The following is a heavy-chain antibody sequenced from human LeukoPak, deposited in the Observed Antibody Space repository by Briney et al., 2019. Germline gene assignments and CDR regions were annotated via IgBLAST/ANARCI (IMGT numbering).Heavy chain of an antibody. V-gene: IGHV3-23*01. CDR3: AKVGYYYGSGSPDNWFDP. CDR2: ISGSGGST. J-gene: IGHJ5*02. D-gene: IGHD3-10*01. CDR1: GFTFSSYA. Sequence: GGSLRLSCAASGFTFSSYAMSWVRQAPGKGLEWVSAISGSGGSTYYADSVKGRFTISRDNSKNTLYLQMNGLRAEDTAVYYCAKVGYYYGSGSPDNWFDPWGQGTLVTVSS.